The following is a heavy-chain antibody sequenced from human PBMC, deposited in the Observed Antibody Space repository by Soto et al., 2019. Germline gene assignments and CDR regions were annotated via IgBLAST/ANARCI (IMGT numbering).Heavy chain of an antibody. CDR2: IIPIFGTA. V-gene: IGHV1-69*13. CDR1: GGTFSSYA. CDR3: ARLRKTYCSGGSCTEFGYYYGMDV. Sequence: GASVKVSCKASGGTFSSYAISWVRQAPGQGLEWMGGIIPIFGTANYAQKFQGRVTITADESTSTAYMELSSLRSEDTAVYYCARLRKTYCSGGSCTEFGYYYGMDVWGQGTTVTVSS. J-gene: IGHJ6*02. D-gene: IGHD2-15*01.